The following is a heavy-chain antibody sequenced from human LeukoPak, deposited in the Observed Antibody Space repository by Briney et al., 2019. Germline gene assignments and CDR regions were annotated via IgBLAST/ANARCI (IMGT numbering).Heavy chain of an antibody. J-gene: IGHJ4*02. CDR1: GFSFSGFA. D-gene: IGHD1-26*01. CDR2: ISDTSTGT. Sequence: PGGSLRLSCAASGFSFSGFAMTWVRQAPGKGLEWVSSISDTSTGTYYADSVKGRFTISRDNSKNTLYLHMNSLRVEDTAEYYCAKVLYYYNNFDYWGKGTLVTVSS. CDR3: AKVLYYYNNFDY. V-gene: IGHV3-23*01.